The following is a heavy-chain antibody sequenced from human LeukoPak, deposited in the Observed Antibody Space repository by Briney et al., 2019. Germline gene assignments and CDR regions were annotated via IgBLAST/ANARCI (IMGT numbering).Heavy chain of an antibody. D-gene: IGHD2-15*01. Sequence: ASVKVSCKASGGTFSSYAISWVRQVPGRGLEWMGGIIPFYSATDYAQKLQGRVTITADESTNTAYMELNSLTSKDTAVYYCARMVGYAYSDYWGQGTLVTVSS. J-gene: IGHJ4*02. CDR3: ARMVGYAYSDY. CDR2: IIPFYSAT. V-gene: IGHV1-69*13. CDR1: GGTFSSYA.